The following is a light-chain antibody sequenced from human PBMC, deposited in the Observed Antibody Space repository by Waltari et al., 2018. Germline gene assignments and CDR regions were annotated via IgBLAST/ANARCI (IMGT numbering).Light chain of an antibody. V-gene: IGLV7-46*01. CDR1: PGAATSGQF. CDR2: DAS. CDR3: SVSYSGHVI. Sequence: QVVVTQEPSLPVSPGGTVTPTRGSSPGAATSGQFPSWFLPKPGQAPRTLVYDASNKHSWTPARFSGSLLGGKAALTLSGAQPEDEAEYYCSVSYSGHVIFGGGTKLTVL. J-gene: IGLJ2*01.